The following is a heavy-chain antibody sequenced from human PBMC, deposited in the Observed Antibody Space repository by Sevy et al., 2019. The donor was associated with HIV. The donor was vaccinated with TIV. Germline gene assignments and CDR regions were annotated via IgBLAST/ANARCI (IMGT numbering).Heavy chain of an antibody. V-gene: IGHV4-38-2*01. CDR3: ATAILAGISYYFDY. D-gene: IGHD5-12*01. J-gene: IGHJ4*02. CDR1: GYSISSGYY. Sequence: SETLSLTCAVSGYSISSGYYWGWIRQPPGKGLEWIGSIYHSGSTYYNPSLKRRVTISVDTSKNQFSLKLSSVTAADTAVYYCATAILAGISYYFDYWGQGTLVTVSS. CDR2: IYHSGST.